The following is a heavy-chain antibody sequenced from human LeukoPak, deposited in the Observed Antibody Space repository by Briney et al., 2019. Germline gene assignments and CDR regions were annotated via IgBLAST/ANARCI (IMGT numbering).Heavy chain of an antibody. CDR1: GFTFSIFA. Sequence: GGSLRLSGDAPGFTFSIFALSWVRKGKGKGLEWVSPFTITGEATYYADSVKGRFTISRDNSRYTLYLQMNSLRAEDTAVYYCAKDRPNYYHSNGHYYRRDGDSWGQGTLVTVSS. V-gene: IGHV3-23*01. D-gene: IGHD3-22*01. CDR2: FTITGEAT. CDR3: AKDRPNYYHSNGHYYRRDGDS. J-gene: IGHJ5*01.